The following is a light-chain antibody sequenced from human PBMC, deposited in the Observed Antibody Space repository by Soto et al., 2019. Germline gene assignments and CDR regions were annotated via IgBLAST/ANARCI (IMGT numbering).Light chain of an antibody. V-gene: IGKV3-11*01. J-gene: IGKJ4*01. Sequence: EIVLTQSPATLSLSPGERATLSCRASQSVSSYFAWYQQKHGQAPRLLIYDASNRATGIPARFSGSGSGTDFTLTISSLEPADFAVYYCQQRSNWPLTFGGGTNVEIK. CDR3: QQRSNWPLT. CDR2: DAS. CDR1: QSVSSY.